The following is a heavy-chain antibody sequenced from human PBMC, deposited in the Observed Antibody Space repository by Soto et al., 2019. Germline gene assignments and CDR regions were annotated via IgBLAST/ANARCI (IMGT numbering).Heavy chain of an antibody. CDR3: ANLGEGYYCYGMDV. J-gene: IGHJ6*02. CDR2: INSDGSST. Sequence: VGSLRLSCAASGFTFSSYWMHWVRQAPGKGLVWVSRINSDGSSTSYADSVKGRFTISRDNAKNTLYLQMNSLRAEDTAVYYCANLGEGYYCYGMDVWGQGTTVTVSS. V-gene: IGHV3-74*01. D-gene: IGHD3-10*01. CDR1: GFTFSSYW.